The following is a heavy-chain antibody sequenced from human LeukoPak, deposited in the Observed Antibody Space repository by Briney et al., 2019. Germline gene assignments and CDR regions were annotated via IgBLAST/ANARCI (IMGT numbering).Heavy chain of an antibody. Sequence: ASETLSLTCTVSGGSISSSSYYWGWIRQPPGKGLEWIGSIYYSGSTYYNPSLKSRVTISVDTSKNQFSLKLSSVTAADTAVYYCARLYSSGWYQFDYWGQGTLVTVSS. J-gene: IGHJ4*02. CDR1: GGSISSSSYY. CDR2: IYYSGST. CDR3: ARLYSSGWYQFDY. D-gene: IGHD6-19*01. V-gene: IGHV4-39*07.